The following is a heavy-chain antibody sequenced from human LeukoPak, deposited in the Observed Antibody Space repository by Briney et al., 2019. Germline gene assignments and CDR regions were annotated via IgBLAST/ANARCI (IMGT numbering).Heavy chain of an antibody. D-gene: IGHD4-17*01. J-gene: IGHJ4*02. CDR3: ARDVDYGDYVFDY. CDR2: IYYSGST. CDR1: GGSISSSSYY. V-gene: IGHV4-39*07. Sequence: PSETLSLTCTVSGGSISSSSYYWGWIRQPPGKGLEWIGSIYYSGSTYYNPSLKSRVTISVDTSKNQFSLKLSSATAADTAVYYCARDVDYGDYVFDYWGQGTLVTVSS.